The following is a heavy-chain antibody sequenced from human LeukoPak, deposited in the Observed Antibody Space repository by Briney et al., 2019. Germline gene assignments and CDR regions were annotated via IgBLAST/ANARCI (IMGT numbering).Heavy chain of an antibody. CDR2: IYYSGST. V-gene: IGHV4-59*12. D-gene: IGHD3-22*01. Sequence: SETLSLTCTVSGGSISSYYWSWIRQPPGKGLEWIGYIYYSGSTNYNPSLKSRVTISVDTSKNQFSLKLSSVTAADTAVYYCARDAVTMIVVANLFDYWGQGTLVTVAS. CDR1: GGSISSYY. J-gene: IGHJ4*02. CDR3: ARDAVTMIVVANLFDY.